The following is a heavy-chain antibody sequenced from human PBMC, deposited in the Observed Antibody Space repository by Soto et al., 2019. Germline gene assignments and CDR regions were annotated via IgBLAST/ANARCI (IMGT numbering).Heavy chain of an antibody. V-gene: IGHV1-18*04. Sequence: ASVKVSCKASGYTFTSYGISWVRQAPGQGLEWMGWISAYNGNTNYAQKLQGRVTMTTDTSTSTAYMELRSLRSDDTAVYYCARVMITFGGVIVITVDAFDISGQGTMVTVSS. D-gene: IGHD3-16*02. J-gene: IGHJ3*02. CDR1: GYTFTSYG. CDR3: ARVMITFGGVIVITVDAFDI. CDR2: ISAYNGNT.